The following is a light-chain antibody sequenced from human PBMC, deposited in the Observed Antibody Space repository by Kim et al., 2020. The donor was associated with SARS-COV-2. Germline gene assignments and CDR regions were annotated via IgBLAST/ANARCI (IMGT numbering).Light chain of an antibody. V-gene: IGKV3-11*01. CDR1: QSVTAY. CDR3: QQRKT. J-gene: IGKJ4*01. Sequence: ANLCVYQGESATLSYKASQSVTAYLCWYQQKRGQAPRLLMYGESNRATGIPARFSGSGYETEFTLTISSLEPEDVAVYYCQQRKTFGGGTKVDIK. CDR2: GES.